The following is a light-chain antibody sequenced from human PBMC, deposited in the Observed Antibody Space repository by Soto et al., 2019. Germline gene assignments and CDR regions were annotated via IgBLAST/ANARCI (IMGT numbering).Light chain of an antibody. CDR2: GAS. J-gene: IGKJ1*01. CDR1: QSVSSN. V-gene: IGKV3-15*01. CDR3: QQYNNWPPRT. Sequence: EIVMTQSPATLSVSPGERATLSCRASQSVSSNLAWYQQKPGQAPRLLIYGASTRATGFPARFSGSGSGTEFTLTISSLQSEDFAVYYCQQYNNWPPRTFGQGTKVDIK.